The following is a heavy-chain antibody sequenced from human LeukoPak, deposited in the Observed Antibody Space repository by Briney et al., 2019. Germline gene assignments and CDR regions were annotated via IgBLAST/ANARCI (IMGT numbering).Heavy chain of an antibody. Sequence: ASVKVSCKVSGYTLTELSMHWVRPAPGKGLEWMGGFDPEDGETIYAQKFQGRVTMTEDTSTDTAYMELSSLRSEDTAVYYCATCPRGPYYYYGMDVWGQGTTVTVSS. CDR2: FDPEDGET. CDR1: GYTLTELS. V-gene: IGHV1-24*01. J-gene: IGHJ6*02. CDR3: ATCPRGPYYYYGMDV.